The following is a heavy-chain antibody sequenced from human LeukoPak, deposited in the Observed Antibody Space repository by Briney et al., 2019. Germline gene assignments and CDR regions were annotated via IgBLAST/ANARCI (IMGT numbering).Heavy chain of an antibody. CDR1: GYSISSGYY. V-gene: IGHV4-38-2*02. Sequence: PSETLSLTCTVSGYSISSGYYWGWIRPPPGKGLEWIGSIYHSGSTYYNPSLKSRVTISVDQSKNQFSLQMNSVTPEDTAVYYCTRVRYSNSFYFYHMDVWGKGTTVTV. D-gene: IGHD6-6*01. CDR2: IYHSGST. J-gene: IGHJ6*03. CDR3: TRVRYSNSFYFYHMDV.